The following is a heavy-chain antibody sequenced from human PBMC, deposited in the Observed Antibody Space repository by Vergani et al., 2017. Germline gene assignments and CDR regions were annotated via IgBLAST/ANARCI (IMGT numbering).Heavy chain of an antibody. CDR2: INHSGST. CDR3: ARVQELYDFWSGYRVRYYYYVDV. CDR1: GGSFSGYY. Sequence: QVQLQQWGAGLLKPSETLSLTCAVYGGSFSGYYWSWIRQPPGKGLVWIGEINHSGSTNYNPSLKSRVTISLHTSKHQFSLKLSSVTAADTAVYYCARVQELYDFWSGYRVRYYYYVDVWGKGTTVTVSS. D-gene: IGHD3-3*01. V-gene: IGHV4-34*01. J-gene: IGHJ6*03.